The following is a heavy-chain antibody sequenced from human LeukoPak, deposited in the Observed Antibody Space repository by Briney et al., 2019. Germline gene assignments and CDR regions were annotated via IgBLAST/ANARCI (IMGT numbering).Heavy chain of an antibody. CDR3: AKAPCSSTSCRYYFDY. Sequence: PGGSLRLSCAASGFTFSNYAMSWVRQAPGGGLEWVSAISASGGSTYYADSVKGRFTISRDNSKNTLYLQMNSLRAEDTAVYYCAKAPCSSTSCRYYFDYWGQGSQVTVSS. V-gene: IGHV3-23*01. CDR1: GFTFSNYA. J-gene: IGHJ4*02. CDR2: ISASGGST. D-gene: IGHD2-2*01.